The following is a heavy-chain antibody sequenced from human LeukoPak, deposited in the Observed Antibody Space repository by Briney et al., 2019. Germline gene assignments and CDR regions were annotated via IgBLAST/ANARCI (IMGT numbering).Heavy chain of an antibody. J-gene: IGHJ4*02. Sequence: SETLSLTCTVSGGSISSYYWSWIRQPPGKGLEWIGYIYYSGSTNYNPSLKSRVTISVDTSKNQFSLKLSSVTAADTAVYYCARAGATTSDGYFDYWGQGTLVTVSS. CDR3: ARAGATTSDGYFDY. V-gene: IGHV4-59*12. D-gene: IGHD1-26*01. CDR2: IYYSGST. CDR1: GGSISSYY.